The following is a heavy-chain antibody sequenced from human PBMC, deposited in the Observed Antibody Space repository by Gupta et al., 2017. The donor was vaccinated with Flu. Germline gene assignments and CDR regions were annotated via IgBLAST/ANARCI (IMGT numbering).Heavy chain of an antibody. CDR2: IWYDGSNK. CDR1: GFRFSAFG. CDR3: ARRGALCFGYRMGHVLDV. J-gene: IGHJ6*02. D-gene: IGHD3-10*01. Sequence: QVQLVESGGGVVQPGRSLRLSCAASGFRFSAFGMHWVRQAPGKGLEWVAVIWYDGSNKYYADSVRGRVTISRDNSKNTLFRQMNSLRAEDMAVYYCARRGALCFGYRMGHVLDVWGQGTTVTVSS. V-gene: IGHV3-33*01.